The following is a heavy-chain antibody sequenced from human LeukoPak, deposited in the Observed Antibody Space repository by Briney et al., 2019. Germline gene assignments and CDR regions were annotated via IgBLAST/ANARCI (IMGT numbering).Heavy chain of an antibody. CDR1: GGTFSSYA. CDR3: AKALKWFDY. CDR2: IIPILGIA. V-gene: IGHV1-69*04. Sequence: SVKVSCKASGGTFSSYAISWVRQAPGQGLEWMGRIIPILGIANYAQKFQGRVTITADKSTSTAYMELSSLRAEDTAVYYCAKALKWFDYWGQGTLVTVSS. D-gene: IGHD1-26*01. J-gene: IGHJ4*02.